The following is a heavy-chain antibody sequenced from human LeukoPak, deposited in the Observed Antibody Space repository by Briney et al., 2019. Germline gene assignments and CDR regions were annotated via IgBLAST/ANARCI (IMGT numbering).Heavy chain of an antibody. D-gene: IGHD5-24*01. Sequence: ASVKVSCKASGSTFSSYAISWLRQAPGQGLEWMGRIIPIFGTANYAQKFQGRVTITTDESTSTAYMELSSLRSEDTAVYYCARGPEMATRSGYYSDYWGQGTLVTVSS. V-gene: IGHV1-69*05. CDR3: ARGPEMATRSGYYSDY. J-gene: IGHJ4*02. CDR2: IIPIFGTA. CDR1: GSTFSSYA.